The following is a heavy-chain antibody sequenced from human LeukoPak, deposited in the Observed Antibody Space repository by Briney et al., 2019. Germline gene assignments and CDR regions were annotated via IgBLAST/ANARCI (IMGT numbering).Heavy chain of an antibody. CDR1: GFTFSSYG. CDR2: IWYDGSNK. Sequence: GRSLRLSCAASGFTFSSYGMHWVRQAPGKGLEWVAVIWYDGSNKYYADSVKGRFTISRDNSKNTLYLQMNSLRAEDTAVYYCAKGSHYDSSGSFYFDYWGQGTLVTVSS. J-gene: IGHJ4*02. D-gene: IGHD3-22*01. CDR3: AKGSHYDSSGSFYFDY. V-gene: IGHV3-33*06.